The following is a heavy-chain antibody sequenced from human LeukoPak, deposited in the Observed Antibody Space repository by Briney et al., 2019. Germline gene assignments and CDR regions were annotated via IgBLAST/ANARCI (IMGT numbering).Heavy chain of an antibody. Sequence: GGSLRLSCAASGFTFSSYAIHWVRQAPGKGLEWVAVISYDGSNKYYADSVKGRFTISRDNSKNTLYLQMNSLRAEDTAVYYCARVRVAAAGTFDFDYWGQGTLVTVSS. J-gene: IGHJ4*02. D-gene: IGHD6-13*01. CDR1: GFTFSSYA. CDR2: ISYDGSNK. CDR3: ARVRVAAAGTFDFDY. V-gene: IGHV3-30-3*01.